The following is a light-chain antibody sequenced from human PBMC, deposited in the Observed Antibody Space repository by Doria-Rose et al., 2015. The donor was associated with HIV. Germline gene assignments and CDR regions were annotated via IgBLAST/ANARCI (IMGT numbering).Light chain of an antibody. CDR1: QSVSTD. CDR2: GAS. CDR3: HQYNNWPT. J-gene: IGKJ5*01. V-gene: IGKV3-15*01. Sequence: MTQSPETLSVSPGESATLSCRASQSVSTDLAWYQHKPGQAPRLLIWGASTRATGIPARFSGSGSGTELTPTISSLQSEDFAIYFCHQYNNWPTFGQGTRLDIK.